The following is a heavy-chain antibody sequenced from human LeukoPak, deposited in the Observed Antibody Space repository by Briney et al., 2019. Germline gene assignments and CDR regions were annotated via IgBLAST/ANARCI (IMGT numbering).Heavy chain of an antibody. V-gene: IGHV1-8*01. D-gene: IGHD4-23*01. CDR3: ARADGGNSPAYYYGLDV. J-gene: IGHJ6*02. CDR2: LNPDSGYT. Sequence: ASVKVSCKASGYTLTSHDINWVRQATGQGLEWMGRLNPDSGYTGSAQKFQGRVTMTRDTSISTAYMELSSLRSEDTAVYYCARADGGNSPAYYYGLDVWGQGTTVTVSS. CDR1: GYTLTSHD.